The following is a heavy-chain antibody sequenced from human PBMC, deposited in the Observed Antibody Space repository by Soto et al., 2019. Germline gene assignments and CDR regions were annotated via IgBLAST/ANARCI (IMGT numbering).Heavy chain of an antibody. CDR2: ISGSGGST. CDR1: GFTFSSYA. Sequence: QLGGSLRLSCAASGFTFSSYAMSWVRQAPGKGLEWVSAISGSGGSTYYADSVKGRFTISRDNSKNTLYLQMNSLRAEDTAVYYCAKVGDYRITMIVVPYYYGMDVWGQGARVTVSS. J-gene: IGHJ6*02. CDR3: AKVGDYRITMIVVPYYYGMDV. D-gene: IGHD3-22*01. V-gene: IGHV3-23*01.